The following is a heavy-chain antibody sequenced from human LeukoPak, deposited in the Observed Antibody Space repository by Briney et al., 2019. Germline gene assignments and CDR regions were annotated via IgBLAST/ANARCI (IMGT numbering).Heavy chain of an antibody. CDR1: GGSLSSYY. D-gene: IGHD3-10*01. CDR2: IYYSGST. J-gene: IGHJ5*02. V-gene: IGHV4-59*01. Sequence: SETLSLTCTVSGGSLSSYYWSWLRQPPGKGLEWIGYIYYSGSTNYNPSLKSRVTISVDTSKNQFSLKLSSVTAADTAVYYCARALNYGSGSYWYNWFDPWGQGTLVTVSS. CDR3: ARALNYGSGSYWYNWFDP.